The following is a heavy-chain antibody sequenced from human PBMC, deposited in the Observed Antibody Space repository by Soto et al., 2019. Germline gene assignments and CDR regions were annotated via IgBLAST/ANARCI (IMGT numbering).Heavy chain of an antibody. V-gene: IGHV3-15*01. D-gene: IGHD3-3*02. CDR1: GFNFNIAW. CDR3: TNVLALPPNDAFDI. J-gene: IGHJ3*02. Sequence: EGQLVESGGGLVEPGGSLRLSCAASGFNFNIAWMNWVRQAQGKGLEWLGRINSKGGGETTDYAAFVKGSFTISRDDSNKTLYLQMNSRESEHTDVYYCTNVLALPPNDAFDIWGQGTMVTVSS. CDR2: INSKGGGETT.